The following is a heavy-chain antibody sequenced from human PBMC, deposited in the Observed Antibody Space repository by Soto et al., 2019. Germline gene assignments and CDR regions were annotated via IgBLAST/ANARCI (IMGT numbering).Heavy chain of an antibody. D-gene: IGHD3-9*01. CDR1: GGSISGSNW. Sequence: NPSETLSLTCAVSGGSISGSNWWSWVRQPPGKGLEWIGEIYHSGSTNYNPSLKSRVTISVDKSKNQFSLKLSSVTAADTAVYYCARLFESYDILTGYPDRNNWFDPWGQGTLVTVSS. J-gene: IGHJ5*02. CDR2: IYHSGST. V-gene: IGHV4-4*02. CDR3: ARLFESYDILTGYPDRNNWFDP.